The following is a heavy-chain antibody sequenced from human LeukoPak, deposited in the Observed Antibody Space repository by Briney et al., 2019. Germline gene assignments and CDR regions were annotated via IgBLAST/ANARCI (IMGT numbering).Heavy chain of an antibody. CDR3: ARGVTTVSYYYMDV. Sequence: PSETLSLTCTVSGGSISSYYWSWIRQPPGKGLEWIGYIYYSGSTNYNPSLKSRVTTSVDTSKNQFSLKLSSVTAADTAVYYCARGVTTVSYYYMDVWGKGTTVTVSS. V-gene: IGHV4-59*01. D-gene: IGHD4-11*01. CDR1: GGSISSYY. J-gene: IGHJ6*03. CDR2: IYYSGST.